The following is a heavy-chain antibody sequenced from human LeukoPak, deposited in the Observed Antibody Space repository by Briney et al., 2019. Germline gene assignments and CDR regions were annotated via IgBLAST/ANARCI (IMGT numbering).Heavy chain of an antibody. CDR1: GGSISSYY. CDR3: ARDSSVDAFDI. CDR2: IYYSGST. Sequence: SETLSLTCTVSGGSISSYYWSWIRQPPGKGLEWIGYIYYSGSTNYNPSLKSRVTISVDTSKNQFSLKLSSVTAADTAVYYCARDSSVDAFDIWGKGTMVTVSS. J-gene: IGHJ3*02. V-gene: IGHV4-59*12.